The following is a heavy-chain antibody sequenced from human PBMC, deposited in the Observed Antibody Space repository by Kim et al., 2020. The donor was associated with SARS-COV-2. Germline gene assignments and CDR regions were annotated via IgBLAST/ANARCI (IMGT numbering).Heavy chain of an antibody. CDR3: AREAYYDSSGYPSG. CDR1: GFTVSSNY. CDR2: IYSGGST. V-gene: IGHV3-53*01. D-gene: IGHD3-22*01. Sequence: GGSLRLSCAASGFTVSSNYMSWVRQAPGKGLEWVSVIYSGGSTYYADSVKGRFTISRDNSKNTLYLQMNSLRAEDTAMYYCAREAYYDSSGYPSGWGQGTLVTVSS. J-gene: IGHJ4*02.